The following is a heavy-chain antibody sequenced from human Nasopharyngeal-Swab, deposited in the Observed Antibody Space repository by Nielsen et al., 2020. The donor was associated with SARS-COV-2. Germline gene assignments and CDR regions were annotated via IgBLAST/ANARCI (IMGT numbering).Heavy chain of an antibody. CDR2: ISGDSDST. CDR1: GFTFSNFA. V-gene: IGHV3-23*01. Sequence: GGSLRLSCAASGFTFSNFAMSWVRQAPGKGLEWVSVISGDSDSTYYPDSVRGRFTISRDNSKNTLNLQMNNLRAEDTAIYYCAKDRDSGDDSEEYYHYYGMDVWGQGAPVTVSS. J-gene: IGHJ6*02. D-gene: IGHD5-12*01. CDR3: AKDRDSGDDSEEYYHYYGMDV.